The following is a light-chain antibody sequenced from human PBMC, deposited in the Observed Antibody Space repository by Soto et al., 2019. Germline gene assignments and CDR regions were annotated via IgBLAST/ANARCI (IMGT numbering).Light chain of an antibody. CDR2: WAS. Sequence: DIVMTQSPDSLAVSLGERATINCKSSQSVLYSYNNKNYLAWYQQKPGQPPKLLIYWASTRESGVPDRFSGSGSGTDFTLTISSLQAEDVAVYYCQQYYSTPQLTFGGGTKVDIK. V-gene: IGKV4-1*01. J-gene: IGKJ4*01. CDR1: QSVLYSYNNKNY. CDR3: QQYYSTPQLT.